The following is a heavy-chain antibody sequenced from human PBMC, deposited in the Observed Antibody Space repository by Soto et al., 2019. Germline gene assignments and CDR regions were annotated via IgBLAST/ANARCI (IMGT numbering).Heavy chain of an antibody. Sequence: QVQLVQSGAEVKKPGSSVKVSCKASGGTFRSYAISWVLQAHGQGLEWMGGFIPIFGTANYAQKFQGRDTITGDESTSTDYMALSSLRAEDTAVYYCARGGVAAGISDYWGQGTLVTVSS. J-gene: IGHJ4*02. CDR3: ARGGVAAGISDY. CDR2: FIPIFGTA. V-gene: IGHV1-69*12. CDR1: GGTFRSYA. D-gene: IGHD6-13*01.